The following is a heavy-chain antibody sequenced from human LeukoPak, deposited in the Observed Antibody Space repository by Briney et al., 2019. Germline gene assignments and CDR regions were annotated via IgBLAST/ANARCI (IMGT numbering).Heavy chain of an antibody. J-gene: IGHJ4*02. CDR1: GFTFSSYG. CDR2: IRYDGGNK. CDR3: ARSRQDIVATITPIGY. V-gene: IGHV3-30*02. D-gene: IGHD5-12*01. Sequence: PGGSLRLSCAASGFTFSSYGVHWVRQAPGKGLEWVAFIRYDGGNKDYADSVKGRFTISRDNSKNTLYLQMNSLRAEDTAVYYCARSRQDIVATITPIGYWGQGTLVTVSS.